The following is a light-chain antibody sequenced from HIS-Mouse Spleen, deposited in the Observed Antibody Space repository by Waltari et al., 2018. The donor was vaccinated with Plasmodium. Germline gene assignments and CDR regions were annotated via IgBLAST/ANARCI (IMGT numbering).Light chain of an antibody. Sequence: QSALTQPASVSGSPGQSITISCTGTSSDVGGYNYVSWYQQHPGKAPKLMIYVVSNRPSGGSNVFSGSKSGNTASLTISGLQAEDEADYYCSSYTSSSTLNYVFGTGTKVTVL. J-gene: IGLJ1*01. CDR1: SSDVGGYNY. CDR2: VVS. CDR3: SSYTSSSTLNYV. V-gene: IGLV2-14*01.